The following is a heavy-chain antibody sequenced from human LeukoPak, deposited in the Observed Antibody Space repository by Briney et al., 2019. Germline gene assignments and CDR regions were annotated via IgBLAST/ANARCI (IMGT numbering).Heavy chain of an antibody. J-gene: IGHJ4*02. D-gene: IGHD2/OR15-2a*01. CDR2: ISGNGGAT. Sequence: SGGSLRLSCSASGFTFSSYGMSWVRQAPGMGLEWVSTISGNGGATYYADSVKGRFTISRDNSKNTLYLQMNSLRAEDTAVYYCAKDPPSSGTTFDYWGQGTLVTVSS. CDR1: GFTFSSYG. CDR3: AKDPPSSGTTFDY. V-gene: IGHV3-23*01.